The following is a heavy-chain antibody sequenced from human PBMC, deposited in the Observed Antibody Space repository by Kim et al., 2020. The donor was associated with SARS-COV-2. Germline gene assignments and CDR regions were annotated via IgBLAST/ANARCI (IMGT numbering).Heavy chain of an antibody. CDR1: GFTFSTYA. CDR3: ARASRGGYYYGMDV. J-gene: IGHJ6*02. Sequence: GGSLRLSCAASGFTFSTYAMHWVRQAPGKGLEWVAIISYDGSNKYYADSVKGRFTISRDNSKNTLFLQMNSLRAEDTAVYYCARASRGGYYYGMDVSGQGTTVTVSS. D-gene: IGHD3-10*01. CDR2: ISYDGSNK. V-gene: IGHV3-30-3*01.